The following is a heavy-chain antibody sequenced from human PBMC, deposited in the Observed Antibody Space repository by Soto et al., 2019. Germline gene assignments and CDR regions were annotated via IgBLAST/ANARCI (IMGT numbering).Heavy chain of an antibody. V-gene: IGHV3-9*01. D-gene: IGHD6-19*01. J-gene: IGHJ4*02. Sequence: EVQLVESGGGLVQPGRSLRLSCAASGFTFDDYAMHWVRQAPGKGLEWVSGISWNSGSIGYADSVKGRFTISRDNAKNSLYLQMNSLRAEDTALYYCARDRGQWLGEYFDYWRQGTLVTVSS. CDR3: ARDRGQWLGEYFDY. CDR2: ISWNSGSI. CDR1: GFTFDDYA.